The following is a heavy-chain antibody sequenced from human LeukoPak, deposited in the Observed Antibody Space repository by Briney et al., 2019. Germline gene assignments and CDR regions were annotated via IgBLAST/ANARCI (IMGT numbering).Heavy chain of an antibody. CDR1: GASLSSYF. V-gene: IGHV4-59*01. Sequence: SETLSLTCNVSGASLSSYFWSWIRQPPGKGLEWIGYIYYDGYPNYSPSLRSRITISVEKSKSQFSLNLRSVTAADTALYFCAGAELGYCTVTGCPLESWGQGTLVTVSS. CDR3: AGAELGYCTVTGCPLES. CDR2: IYYDGYP. D-gene: IGHD2-8*02. J-gene: IGHJ4*02.